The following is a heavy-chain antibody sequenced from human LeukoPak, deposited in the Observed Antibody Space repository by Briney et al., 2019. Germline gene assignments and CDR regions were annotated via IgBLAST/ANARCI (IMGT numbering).Heavy chain of an antibody. CDR1: AFTFSNYA. CDR2: ISGSGGST. CDR3: AKDPHVSGTSYPTTFYGFDV. Sequence: GGSLRLSCAASAFTFSNYAMTWVRLAPGQGLEWVSAISGSGGSTFHADSVKGRFTISRDNSKNTLYLQMSSLRGEDTAVYYCAKDPHVSGTSYPTTFYGFDVWGQGTTVTVSS. J-gene: IGHJ6*02. D-gene: IGHD3-10*01. V-gene: IGHV3-23*01.